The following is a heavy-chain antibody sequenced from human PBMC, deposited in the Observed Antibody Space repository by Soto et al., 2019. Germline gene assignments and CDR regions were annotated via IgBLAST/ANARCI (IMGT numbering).Heavy chain of an antibody. Sequence: SETLSLTCTVSGGSISSGGYYWTLIRQPPGKGLEWIGYVSYSGRTNYNPSLKSRVNMFVDKSKNQFSLNLTSVTAADTDVYNCARFQYTVVTAIDVWGQGTMVTVSS. CDR1: GGSISSGGYY. J-gene: IGHJ3*01. CDR3: ARFQYTVVTAIDV. V-gene: IGHV4-61*08. D-gene: IGHD4-17*01. CDR2: VSYSGRT.